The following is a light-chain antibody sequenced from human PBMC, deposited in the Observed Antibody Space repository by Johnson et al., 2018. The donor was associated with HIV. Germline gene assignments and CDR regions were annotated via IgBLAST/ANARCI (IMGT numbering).Light chain of an antibody. CDR3: GTWDSSLSSYV. CDR1: SSNIGNNY. J-gene: IGLJ1*01. Sequence: QSVLTQPPSVSAAPGQKVTISCSGSSSNIGNNYVSWYQQLPGTAPKLLIYDNNKRPSGIPDRFSGSKSGTSATLGITGLQTGDEADYYCGTWDSSLSSYVFETGTKVTVI. CDR2: DNN. V-gene: IGLV1-51*01.